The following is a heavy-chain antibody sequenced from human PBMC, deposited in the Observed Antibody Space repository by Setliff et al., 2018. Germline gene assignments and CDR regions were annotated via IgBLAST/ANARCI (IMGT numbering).Heavy chain of an antibody. Sequence: ASVKVSCKASGYTFTSYDINWVRQAPGQGLEWMGWISAYNGYTNYAQKLQGRVTITADESTSTAYMELSSLRSEDTAVYYCARDSWDGSRYAHWGQGTLVTVSS. CDR1: GYTFTSYD. CDR2: ISAYNGYT. V-gene: IGHV1-18*01. CDR3: ARDSWDGSRYAH. J-gene: IGHJ5*02. D-gene: IGHD1-26*01.